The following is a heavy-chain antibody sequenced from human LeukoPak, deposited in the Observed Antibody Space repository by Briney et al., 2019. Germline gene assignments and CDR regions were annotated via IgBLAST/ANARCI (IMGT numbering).Heavy chain of an antibody. J-gene: IGHJ4*02. V-gene: IGHV4-34*01. Sequence: SETLSLTCAVYGGSFSGYYWSWIRQPPGKGLEWIGEINHSGSTNYNPSLKSRVTISVDTSKNQFSLKLSSVTAADTAVYYCARESNFGSGSYYNALVYWGQGTLVTVSS. CDR1: GGSFSGYY. CDR2: INHSGST. D-gene: IGHD3-10*01. CDR3: ARESNFGSGSYYNALVY.